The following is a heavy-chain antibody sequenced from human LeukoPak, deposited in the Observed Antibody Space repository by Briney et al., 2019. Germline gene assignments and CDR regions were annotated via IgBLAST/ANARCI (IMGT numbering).Heavy chain of an antibody. CDR3: ARDGADYGDYVKLDY. CDR1: GYTFTGYY. D-gene: IGHD4-17*01. V-gene: IGHV1-2*02. J-gene: IGHJ4*02. CDR2: INPNSGGT. Sequence: ASVKVSCKASGYTFTGYYMHWVRQAPGQGLEWMGWINPNSGGTNYAQKFQGRVTMTRDTSISTAYMELSRLRSDDTAVYYCARDGADYGDYVKLDYWGQGTLVTVSS.